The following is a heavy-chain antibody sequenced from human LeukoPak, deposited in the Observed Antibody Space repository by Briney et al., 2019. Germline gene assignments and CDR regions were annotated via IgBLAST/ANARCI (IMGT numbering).Heavy chain of an antibody. D-gene: IGHD1-14*01. V-gene: IGHV4-39*07. CDR2: IYYSGST. CDR3: IHTRHRNLYYFDY. J-gene: IGHJ4*02. CDR1: GGSISSSSYY. Sequence: SETLSLTCTVSGGSISSSSYYWGWIRQPPGKGLEWIGSIYYSGSTYYNPSLKSRVTISVDTSKNQFSLKLSSVTAADTAVYYCIHTRHRNLYYFDYWGQGTLVTVSS.